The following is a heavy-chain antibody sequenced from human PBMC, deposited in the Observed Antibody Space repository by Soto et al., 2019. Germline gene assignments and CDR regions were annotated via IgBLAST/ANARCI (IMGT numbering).Heavy chain of an antibody. CDR3: ARHLFHISTGYYYDAFEI. CDR2: IHSSGSI. J-gene: IGHJ3*02. V-gene: IGHV4-39*01. CDR1: GGSVSSDSYY. D-gene: IGHD3-9*01. Sequence: PSETLSLTCTVSGGSVSSDSYYWAWIRQPPGKGLEWIGSIHSSGSIYYNPSLKSRVTISVDTSKSQFSLKLSSVTAADTAVYYCARHLFHISTGYYYDAFEIWGQGTMVTVSS.